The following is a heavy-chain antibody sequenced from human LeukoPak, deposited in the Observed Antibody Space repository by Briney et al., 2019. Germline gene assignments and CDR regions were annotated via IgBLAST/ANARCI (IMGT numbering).Heavy chain of an antibody. CDR1: GYTFTGYH. V-gene: IGHV1-2*02. J-gene: IGHJ4*02. D-gene: IGHD6-6*01. CDR3: ARAPLYGSCEY. Sequence: VASVKVSCKASGYTFTGYHIHWVRQAPGQGLEWMGWINPNSGGTNYAQKFRGRVTMTTDTSTSTAYMELRSLRSDDTAVYYCARAPLYGSCEYWGQGTLVTVSS. CDR2: INPNSGGT.